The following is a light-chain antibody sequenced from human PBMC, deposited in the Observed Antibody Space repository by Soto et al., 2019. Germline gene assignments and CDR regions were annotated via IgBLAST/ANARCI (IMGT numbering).Light chain of an antibody. J-gene: IGLJ1*01. CDR3: SSYAGSNNYV. CDR1: SSDVGNYKY. V-gene: IGLV2-8*01. CDR2: EVS. Sequence: QSALTQPPSASGSPGQSVTISCTGTSSDVGNYKYVSWYQQHPGKAPKLMIYEVSKRPSGVPDRFSGSKSGNTASLTVSGLQAEDEADYYCSSYAGSNNYVFGTGTKFTVL.